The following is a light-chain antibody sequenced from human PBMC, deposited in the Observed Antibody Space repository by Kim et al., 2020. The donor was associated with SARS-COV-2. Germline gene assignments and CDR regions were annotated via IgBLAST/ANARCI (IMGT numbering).Light chain of an antibody. J-gene: IGLJ3*02. CDR1: SGDVGSYNL. CDR2: EVS. V-gene: IGLV2-23*02. Sequence: QSITISCTGTSGDVGSYNLVSRYQQHPGKAPKLMIYEVSKLPSGVSNRFSGSKSGNTASLTISGLQAEDEADYYCCSYAGSSTWVFGGGTQLTVL. CDR3: CSYAGSSTWV.